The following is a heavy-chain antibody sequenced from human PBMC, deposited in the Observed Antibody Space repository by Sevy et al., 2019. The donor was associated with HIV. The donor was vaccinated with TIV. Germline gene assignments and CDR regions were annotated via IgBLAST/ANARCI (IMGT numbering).Heavy chain of an antibody. J-gene: IGHJ4*02. V-gene: IGHV1-46*01. CDR2: INPSGGST. CDR3: AKDQYGTGGYSYDY. Sequence: ALVKVSCKASGYTFTTYYMHWVRQAPGQGLEWMGMINPSGGSTSYAEKFQGRVTMTRDTSTSTVYMELSSLRSGDTAVYYCAKDQYGTGGYSYDYWGQGTLVTVSS. CDR1: GYTFTTYY. D-gene: IGHD3-10*01.